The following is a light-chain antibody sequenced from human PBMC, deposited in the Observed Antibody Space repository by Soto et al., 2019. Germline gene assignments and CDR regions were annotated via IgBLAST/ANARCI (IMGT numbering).Light chain of an antibody. V-gene: IGKV3-15*01. CDR3: QHYVTWPLT. J-gene: IGKJ4*01. CDR1: RSVAGY. CDR2: DTS. Sequence: EIVLTQSPATLSLSPGERATLSCRASRSVAGYLAWYQQRPGQAPRLLIYDTSIRATGVPARFSGSRSGAEFTLTISSLQSEDFAVYYCQHYVTWPLTFGGGTKVESK.